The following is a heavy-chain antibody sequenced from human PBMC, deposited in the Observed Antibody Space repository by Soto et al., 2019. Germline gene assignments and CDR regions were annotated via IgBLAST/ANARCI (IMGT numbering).Heavy chain of an antibody. CDR2: ISAYNGNT. D-gene: IGHD3-3*01. V-gene: IGHV1-18*04. CDR3: ARAPQEYDFWSGYPYYYGMDV. CDR1: GYTFTSYG. J-gene: IGHJ6*02. Sequence: ASVKVSCKASGYTFTSYGISWVRQAPGQGLEWMGWISAYNGNTNYAQKLQGRVTMTTDTSTSTAYMELRSLRSDDTAVYYCARAPQEYDFWSGYPYYYGMDVWGQGTTVTVSS.